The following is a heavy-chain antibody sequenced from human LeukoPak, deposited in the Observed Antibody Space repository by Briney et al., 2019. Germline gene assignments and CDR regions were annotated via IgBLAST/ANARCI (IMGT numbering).Heavy chain of an antibody. J-gene: IGHJ5*02. CDR2: IYSGGST. Sequence: GGSLRLSCAASGFTVSSNYMSWVRQAPGKGLGWASVIYSGGSTYYADSVKGRFTISRDNSKNTLYLQMNSLRAEDTAVYYCARESSYYYGSGSYNHWGQGTLVTVSS. CDR1: GFTVSSNY. V-gene: IGHV3-66*01. D-gene: IGHD3-10*01. CDR3: ARESSYYYGSGSYNH.